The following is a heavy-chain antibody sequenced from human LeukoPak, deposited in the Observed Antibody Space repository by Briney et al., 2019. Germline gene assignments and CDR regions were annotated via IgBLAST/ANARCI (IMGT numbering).Heavy chain of an antibody. CDR3: TADRWYGFSDY. V-gene: IGHV3-15*01. CDR1: GFTFSNAW. J-gene: IGHJ4*02. CDR2: IKSKADGGTI. D-gene: IGHD6-13*01. Sequence: NAGGSLRLSCVPSGFTFSNAWLGWVRQAPGKGLEWLGRIKSKADGGTIDYAAPVKDRFTISRDDPHSTVYLHMYSLRTEDTGVYYCTADRWYGFSDYWGRGTLVTVSS.